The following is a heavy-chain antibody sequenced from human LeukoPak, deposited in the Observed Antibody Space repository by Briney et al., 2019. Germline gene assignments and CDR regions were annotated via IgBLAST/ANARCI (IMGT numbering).Heavy chain of an antibody. D-gene: IGHD3-16*01. CDR3: ARIWGFHPDY. V-gene: IGHV3-48*03. CDR1: GFDFRTYE. J-gene: IGHJ4*02. Sequence: GGSLRLSCAASGFDFRTYEMNWVRQAPGKGLEWVSYISPSGSEVKYADSVKGRFTISRDNAKNSLYLQMNSVRAEDTAVYYCARIWGFHPDYWGQGTLVTVSS. CDR2: ISPSGSEV.